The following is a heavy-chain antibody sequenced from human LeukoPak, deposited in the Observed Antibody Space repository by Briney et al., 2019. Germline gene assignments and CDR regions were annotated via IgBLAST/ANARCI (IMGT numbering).Heavy chain of an antibody. CDR1: GYTFTSYG. J-gene: IGHJ4*02. D-gene: IGHD3-10*01. Sequence: ASVKVSCKASGYTFTSYGISWVRQAPGQGLEWMGWISAYNGNTNYVQKLQGRVTMTTDTSTSTAYMELRSLRSDDTAVYYCARALRPRLTSTYYYGSGSYKPRQPEAYYFDYWGQGTLVPVSS. CDR3: ARALRPRLTSTYYYGSGSYKPRQPEAYYFDY. V-gene: IGHV1-18*01. CDR2: ISAYNGNT.